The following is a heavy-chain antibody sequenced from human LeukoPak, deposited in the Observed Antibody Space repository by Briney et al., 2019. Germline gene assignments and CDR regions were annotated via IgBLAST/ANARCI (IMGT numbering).Heavy chain of an antibody. Sequence: KPSGTLALTFPVSGGSISSSSYYWGWIRQPPGKGLEWVWGIYYSGSTYYNPSLKSRVTISVDTAKNQFSLKLSSVTAADTAVYYCARHLGDVVVVPAAKNWFDPWGQGTLVTVSS. CDR1: GGSISSSSYY. CDR2: IYYSGST. V-gene: IGHV4-39*01. D-gene: IGHD2-2*01. CDR3: ARHLGDVVVVPAAKNWFDP. J-gene: IGHJ5*02.